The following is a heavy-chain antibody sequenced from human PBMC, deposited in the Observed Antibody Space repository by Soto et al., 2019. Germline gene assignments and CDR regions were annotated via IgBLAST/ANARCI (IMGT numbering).Heavy chain of an antibody. J-gene: IGHJ4*02. CDR1: GGSISSHSHY. CDR3: ARSGYYGDYVAYFAY. CDR2: IYYSGST. Sequence: PSETLSLTCSVSGGSISSHSHYWGWIRQPPGKGLEWIGYIYYSGSTNYNPSLKSRVTISVDTSKNQFSLKLSSVTAADTAVYYCARSGYYGDYVAYFAYWGQGTLVTVSS. V-gene: IGHV4-61*01. D-gene: IGHD4-17*01.